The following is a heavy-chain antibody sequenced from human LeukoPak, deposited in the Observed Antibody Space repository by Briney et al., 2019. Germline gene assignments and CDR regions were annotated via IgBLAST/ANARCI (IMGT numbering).Heavy chain of an antibody. J-gene: IGHJ4*02. Sequence: GRSLRLSCAASGFTSDDYAMHWVRQAPGKGLEWVSGISRNSGSIGYADSVKGRFTISRDNAKNSLYLQMNSLRAEDMALYYCAASIAGGDYWGQGTLVTVSS. CDR2: ISRNSGSI. D-gene: IGHD1-14*01. CDR1: GFTSDDYA. CDR3: AASIAGGDY. V-gene: IGHV3-9*02.